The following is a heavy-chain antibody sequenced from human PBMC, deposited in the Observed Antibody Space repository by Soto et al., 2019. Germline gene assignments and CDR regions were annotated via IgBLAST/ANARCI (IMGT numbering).Heavy chain of an antibody. CDR3: ARSDSTVTTVADY. J-gene: IGHJ4*02. CDR1: GYTFTSYG. CDR2: ISAYNGNT. D-gene: IGHD4-17*01. V-gene: IGHV1-18*01. Sequence: ASLKVSCKDVGYTFTSYGISCVRQAPGQGLEWMGWISAYNGNTNYAQKLQGRVTMTTDTSTSTAYMELRSLRSDDTAVYYCARSDSTVTTVADYWGQGTLVTVPS.